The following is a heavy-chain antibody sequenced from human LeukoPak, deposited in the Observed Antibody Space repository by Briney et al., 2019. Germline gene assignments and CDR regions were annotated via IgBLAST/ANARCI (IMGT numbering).Heavy chain of an antibody. CDR1: GFTFSRDW. CDR3: GRALGSYFDY. CDR2: INSGGSRT. Sequence: GGALRLSCAASGFTFSRDWMHWVRQAPGKGLVWVSRINSGGSRTNYADSMTGRFTISRDNAKHTLYLQMNSLRAEDTAVYYCGRALGSYFDYWGQGTLVTVSS. D-gene: IGHD1-26*01. V-gene: IGHV3-74*01. J-gene: IGHJ4*02.